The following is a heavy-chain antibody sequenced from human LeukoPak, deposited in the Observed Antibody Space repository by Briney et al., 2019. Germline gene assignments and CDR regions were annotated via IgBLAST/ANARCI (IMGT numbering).Heavy chain of an antibody. Sequence: SETLSLTCTVSGGSISSYYWSWIRQPPGRGLEWIGYIYYSGSTNYNPSLKSRVTMSVDTSKNQFSPKLNSVTAADTAVYYCARQRTWRSAAFDIWGQGTMVIVSS. CDR1: GGSISSYY. D-gene: IGHD3-3*01. J-gene: IGHJ3*02. V-gene: IGHV4-59*01. CDR2: IYYSGST. CDR3: ARQRTWRSAAFDI.